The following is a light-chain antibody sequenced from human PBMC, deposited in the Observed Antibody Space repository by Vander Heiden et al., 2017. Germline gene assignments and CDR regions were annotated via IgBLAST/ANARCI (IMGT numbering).Light chain of an antibody. CDR1: NIGSKS. Sequence: SYVVTQPPSVSVAPGQTATITCEGNNIGSKSVHWYQQEPGQGPGLVVFVDSDRHAGITERFSGSKSGNTATLTISRVEAGDEAEDYCQVGYFGSDYRAYVFGTGTKGTVL. CDR2: VDS. CDR3: QVGYFGSDYRAYV. J-gene: IGLJ1*01. V-gene: IGLV3-21*02.